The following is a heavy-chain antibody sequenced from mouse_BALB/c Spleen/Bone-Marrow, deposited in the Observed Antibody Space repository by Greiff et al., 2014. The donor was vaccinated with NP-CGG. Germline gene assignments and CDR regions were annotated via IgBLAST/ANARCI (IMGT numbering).Heavy chain of an antibody. V-gene: IGHV1-9*01. CDR1: GYTFSSYW. Sequence: QVQLQQSGAELMKPGASVKISCKATGYTFSSYWIEWVKQRPGHGLEWIGEILPGSGSTNYNEKFKGKATFTADTSSNTACMQLSSLTSEDSAVYYCGNYYAMDYWGQGTSVTVSS. J-gene: IGHJ4*01. CDR3: GNYYAMDY. CDR2: ILPGSGST.